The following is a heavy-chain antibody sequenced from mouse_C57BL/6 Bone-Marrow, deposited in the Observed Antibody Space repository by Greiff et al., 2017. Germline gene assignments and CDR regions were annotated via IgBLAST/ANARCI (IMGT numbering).Heavy chain of an antibody. J-gene: IGHJ4*01. CDR3: ARVWAIGNYDYYAMDY. D-gene: IGHD2-1*01. CDR1: VFNIKDYY. V-gene: IGHV14-2*01. CDR2: IDPEDGET. Sequence: VQLQQSGAELVKPGASVKLSCTASVFNIKDYYMHWVKQRTEQGLEWIGRIDPEDGETKYAPKFQGKATITADTSSNTAYLQLSSLTSEDTAVYYCARVWAIGNYDYYAMDYWGQGTSVTVSS.